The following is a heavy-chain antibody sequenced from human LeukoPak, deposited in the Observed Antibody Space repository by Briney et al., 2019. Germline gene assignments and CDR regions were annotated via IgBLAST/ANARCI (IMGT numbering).Heavy chain of an antibody. CDR2: IGTKSGNT. V-gene: IGHV1-18*01. D-gene: IGHD7-27*01. Sequence: ASVKVSCKASGYTFTNDGISWVRQAPGQGLEWMGWIGTKSGNTNYAPSFQARVTLTTDTSSTTAYMELRSLTSADTAAYYCARTPLGKMHAFDIWGQGTIVTVSS. CDR3: ARTPLGKMHAFDI. CDR1: GYTFTNDG. J-gene: IGHJ3*02.